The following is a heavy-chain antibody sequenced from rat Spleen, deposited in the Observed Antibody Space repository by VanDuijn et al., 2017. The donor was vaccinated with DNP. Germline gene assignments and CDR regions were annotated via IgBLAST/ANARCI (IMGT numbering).Heavy chain of an antibody. D-gene: IGHD1-5*01. CDR3: ARWYNYFDY. CDR1: GYSITSTY. V-gene: IGHV3-1*01. J-gene: IGHJ2*01. CDR2: ISYSGRT. Sequence: EVQLQESGPGLVKPSQSLSLTCSVTGYSITSTYWGWIRKFPGNKMEWIGHISYSGRTTYNPSLKSRISITRDTSKNQFFLQVNSVTTEDTATYYCARWYNYFDYWGQGVMVTVSS.